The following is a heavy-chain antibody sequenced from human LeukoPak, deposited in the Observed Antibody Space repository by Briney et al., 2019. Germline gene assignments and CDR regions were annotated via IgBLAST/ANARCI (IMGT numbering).Heavy chain of an antibody. J-gene: IGHJ1*01. V-gene: IGHV3-23*01. CDR3: AKVAPNYYGSGSYYGFFQH. Sequence: PGGSLRLSCAASGFTFSSYAMSWVRQAPGKGLEWVSAISGSGGSTYYADSVKGRFTISRDNSKNTLYLQMNSLRAEDTAVYYCAKVAPNYYGSGSYYGFFQHWGQGTLVTVSS. CDR1: GFTFSSYA. D-gene: IGHD3-10*01. CDR2: ISGSGGST.